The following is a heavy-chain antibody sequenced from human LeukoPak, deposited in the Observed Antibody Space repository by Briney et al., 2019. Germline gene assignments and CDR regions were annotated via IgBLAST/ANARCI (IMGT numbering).Heavy chain of an antibody. CDR1: GYTFTDHY. V-gene: IGHV1-2*04. CDR2: INPNSGGT. CDR3: ARVAYCTKGVCVNFDY. J-gene: IGHJ4*02. Sequence: ASVKVSCKASGYTFTDHYIHWVRQAPGQGLEWMGWINPNSGGTKYARKFQGLVTMTRDTSTRTAYMELSRLISDDTAVYYCARVAYCTKGVCVNFDYWGQGTLVTVSS. D-gene: IGHD2-8*01.